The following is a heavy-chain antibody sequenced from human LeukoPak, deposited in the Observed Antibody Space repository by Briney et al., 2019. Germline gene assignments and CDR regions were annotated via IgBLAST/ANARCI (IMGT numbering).Heavy chain of an antibody. CDR3: ASNVGMDV. V-gene: IGHV3-30*03. Sequence: GRSLRLSCAASGFTFSSYGMHWVRQAPGKGLEWVAVISYDGSNKYYADSVKGRFTISRGNSKNTLYLQMNSLRAEDTAVYYCASNVGMDVWGQGTTVTVSS. CDR1: GFTFSSYG. CDR2: ISYDGSNK. J-gene: IGHJ6*02.